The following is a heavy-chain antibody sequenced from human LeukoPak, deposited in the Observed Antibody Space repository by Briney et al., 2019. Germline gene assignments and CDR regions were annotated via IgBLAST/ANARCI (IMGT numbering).Heavy chain of an antibody. Sequence: SETLSLTCTVSGDSISSSSYYWGWIRQPPGKGMEWIGSIYYSGGTYYNPSHKSRVTISVDTSKNQLSLKVSSVTAADTAVYYCARPRSGTYSLLHYWGQGTLVTVSS. J-gene: IGHJ4*02. D-gene: IGHD1-26*01. CDR1: GDSISSSSYY. CDR3: ARPRSGTYSLLHY. V-gene: IGHV4-39*01. CDR2: IYYSGGT.